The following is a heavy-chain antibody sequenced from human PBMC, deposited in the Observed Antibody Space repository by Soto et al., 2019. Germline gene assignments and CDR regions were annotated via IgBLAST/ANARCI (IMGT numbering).Heavy chain of an antibody. Sequence: EVQLVESGGGLVEPGGSLRLSCAASGFTFSHFEMSWVRQAPGKGLEWVSSIRRSGTNTYYADSVKGRFTISRDNAKNSLYLQMNSLRAEDTAVYYCAGGCCGDDPSYFVYWGQGTLLTVSS. J-gene: IGHJ4*02. V-gene: IGHV3-48*03. CDR3: AGGCCGDDPSYFVY. D-gene: IGHD5-12*01. CDR1: GFTFSHFE. CDR2: IRRSGTNT.